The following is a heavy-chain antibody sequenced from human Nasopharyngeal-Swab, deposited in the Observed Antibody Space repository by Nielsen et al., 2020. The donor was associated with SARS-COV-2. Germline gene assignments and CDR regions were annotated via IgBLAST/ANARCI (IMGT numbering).Heavy chain of an antibody. CDR3: AKDVDYDILTGSASN. J-gene: IGHJ4*02. D-gene: IGHD3-9*01. CDR2: ISSSSSYI. V-gene: IGHV3-21*04. Sequence: GGSLRFSCAASGFTFSSYSMNWVRQAPGKGLEWVSSISSSSSYIYYADSVKGRFTISRDNSKNTLYLQMNSLRAEDTAVYYCAKDVDYDILTGSASNWGQGTLVTVSS. CDR1: GFTFSSYS.